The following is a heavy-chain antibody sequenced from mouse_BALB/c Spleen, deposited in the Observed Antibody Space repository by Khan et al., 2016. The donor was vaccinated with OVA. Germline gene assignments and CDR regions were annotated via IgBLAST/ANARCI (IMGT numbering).Heavy chain of an antibody. J-gene: IGHJ2*01. CDR1: GFTFSGFG. CDR3: ARTGYYYINY. Sequence: EVELVESGGGLVQTGGSRKLSCAASGFTFSGFGMHWVRQAPEKGLEWVAYISSGSNTIYYADTVKGRFTISSDHPKNTLFLPMPSLRSEDTAMYYCARTGYYYINYWGQGTTLTVSS. D-gene: IGHD2-3*01. CDR2: ISSGSNTI. V-gene: IGHV5-17*02.